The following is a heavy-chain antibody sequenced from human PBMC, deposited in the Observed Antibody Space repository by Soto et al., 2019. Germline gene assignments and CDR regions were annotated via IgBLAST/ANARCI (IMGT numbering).Heavy chain of an antibody. CDR2: IKQDGSEK. Sequence: GGSLRLSCAASGFTFSSYWMSWVRQAPGKGLEWVANIKQDGSEKYYVDSVKGRFTISRDNAKNSLYLQMNSLRAEDTAVYYCAREQGILTGYYYYYYGMDVWGQGTTVTVSS. V-gene: IGHV3-7*01. CDR1: GFTFSSYW. D-gene: IGHD3-9*01. CDR3: AREQGILTGYYYYYYGMDV. J-gene: IGHJ6*02.